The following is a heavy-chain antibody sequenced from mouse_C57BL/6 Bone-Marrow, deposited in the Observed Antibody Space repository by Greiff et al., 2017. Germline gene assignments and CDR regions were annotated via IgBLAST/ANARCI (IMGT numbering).Heavy chain of an antibody. D-gene: IGHD2-5*01. V-gene: IGHV1-74*01. Sequence: QVQLQQPGAELVKPGASVKVSCKASGYTFTSYWMHWVKQRPGQGLEWIGRIHPSDSDTNYNQKFKGKATLTVDKSSSTAYMQLSSLTSEDSAVYYCAIQSNNPPFAYWGQGTLVTVSA. CDR1: GYTFTSYW. CDR2: IHPSDSDT. CDR3: AIQSNNPPFAY. J-gene: IGHJ3*01.